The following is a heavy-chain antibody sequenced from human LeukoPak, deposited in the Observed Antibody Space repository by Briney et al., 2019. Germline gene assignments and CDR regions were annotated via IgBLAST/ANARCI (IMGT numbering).Heavy chain of an antibody. CDR1: GGSISSSSYY. CDR3: ARGSVWDYLQHAFDI. D-gene: IGHD1-7*01. Sequence: SETLSLTCTVSGGSISSSSYYWGWIRQPPGKGLEWIGSIYYSGSTYYNPSLKSRVAISVDTSKNQFSLKLSSVTAADTAVYYCARGSVWDYLQHAFDIWGQGTMVTVSS. V-gene: IGHV4-39*07. CDR2: IYYSGST. J-gene: IGHJ3*02.